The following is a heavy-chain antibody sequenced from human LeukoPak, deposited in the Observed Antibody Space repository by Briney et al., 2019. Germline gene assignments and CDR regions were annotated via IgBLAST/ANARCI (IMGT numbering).Heavy chain of an antibody. CDR1: GYTFTSYG. Sequence: ASVKVSCKASGYTFTSYGISWVRQAPGQRLEWMGWISAYNGNTNYAQKLQGRVTMTTDTSTSTAYMELRSLRSDDTAVYYCARYAGYDSSGSPGPFDYWGQGTLVTVSS. V-gene: IGHV1-18*01. CDR3: ARYAGYDSSGSPGPFDY. CDR2: ISAYNGNT. J-gene: IGHJ4*02. D-gene: IGHD3-22*01.